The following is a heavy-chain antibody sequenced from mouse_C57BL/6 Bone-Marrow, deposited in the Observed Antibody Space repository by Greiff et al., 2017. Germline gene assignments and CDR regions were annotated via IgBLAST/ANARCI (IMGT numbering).Heavy chain of an antibody. V-gene: IGHV5-17*01. CDR1: GFTFSDYG. Sequence: DVKLQESGGGLVKPGGSLKLSCAASGFTFSDYGMHWVRQAPEKGLEWVAYISSGSSTIYYADTVKGRFTISRDNAKNTRFLQMTSLRSEDTAMYYFARRYYDYWGKGTTLTVSS. CDR2: ISSGSSTI. D-gene: IGHD2-3*01. CDR3: ARRYYDY. J-gene: IGHJ2*01.